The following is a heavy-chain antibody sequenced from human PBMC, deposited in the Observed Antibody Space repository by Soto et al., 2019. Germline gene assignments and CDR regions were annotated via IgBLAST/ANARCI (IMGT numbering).Heavy chain of an antibody. CDR1: GFTFSSYG. CDR2: MSYDGSNK. CDR3: AKVGDGYNSFFDY. D-gene: IGHD5-12*01. J-gene: IGHJ4*02. Sequence: QVQLVESGGGVVQPGRSLRLSCVASGFTFSSYGMHWVRQAPGKGLEWVAVMSYDGSNKYYADSVKGRFTIFRDNSKNRLYLQMNSLRAEDTAVYYCAKVGDGYNSFFDYWGQGTLVTVSS. V-gene: IGHV3-30*18.